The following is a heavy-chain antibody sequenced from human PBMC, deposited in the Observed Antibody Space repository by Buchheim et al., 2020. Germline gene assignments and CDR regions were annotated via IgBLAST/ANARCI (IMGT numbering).Heavy chain of an antibody. V-gene: IGHV3-23*04. D-gene: IGHD6-19*01. CDR2: ITGSGGST. CDR1: GFTFSDHG. CDR3: AKGFGGGYSDY. Sequence: VQLVESGGGVVQPGTSLRVSCVASGFTFSDHGIHWVRQAPGKGLEWVSGITGSGGSTGYADSVKGRFSISRDNSNKTLFLQMNSLRVEETAVYYCAKGFGGGYSDYWGQGTL. J-gene: IGHJ4*02.